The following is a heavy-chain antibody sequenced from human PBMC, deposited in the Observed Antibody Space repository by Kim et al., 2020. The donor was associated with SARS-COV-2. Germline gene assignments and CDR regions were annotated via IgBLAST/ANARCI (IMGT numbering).Heavy chain of an antibody. D-gene: IGHD3-16*02. J-gene: IGHJ4*02. Sequence: GGSLRLSCAASGFTFSSYGMHWVRQAPGKGLEWVAVIWYDGSNKYYADSVKGRFTISRDNSKNTLYLQMNSLRAEDTAVYYCARDASTPSYDYVWGSYPSGGDYWGQGTLVTVSS. V-gene: IGHV3-33*01. CDR3: ARDASTPSYDYVWGSYPSGGDY. CDR2: IWYDGSNK. CDR1: GFTFSSYG.